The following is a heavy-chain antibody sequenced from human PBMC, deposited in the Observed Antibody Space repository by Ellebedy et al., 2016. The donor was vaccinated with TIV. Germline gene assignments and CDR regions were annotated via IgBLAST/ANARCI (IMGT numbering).Heavy chain of an antibody. CDR2: IYYSGST. D-gene: IGHD4-11*01. CDR3: ARFGYSNYALY. Sequence: MPSETLSLTCTVSGGSISSSSYYWGWIRQPPGKGLEWIGSIYYSGSTNYNPSLKSRVTISVDTSKNQFSLKLSSVTAADTAVYYCARFGYSNYALYWGQGTLVTVSS. V-gene: IGHV4-39*07. CDR1: GGSISSSSYY. J-gene: IGHJ4*02.